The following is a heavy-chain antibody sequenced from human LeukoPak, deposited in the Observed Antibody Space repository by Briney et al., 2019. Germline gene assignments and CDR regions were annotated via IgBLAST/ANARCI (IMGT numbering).Heavy chain of an antibody. D-gene: IGHD3-22*01. V-gene: IGHV4-59*08. CDR2: IYYSGST. J-gene: IGHJ5*02. CDR3: ARAHSSGGWFDP. Sequence: SETLSLTCTVSGGSISSYYWSWIRQPPGKGLEWIGYIYYSGSTNYNPSLKSRVTISVDTSKNQFSLKLSSVTAADTAVYYCARAHSSGGWFDPWGQGTLVTVSS. CDR1: GGSISSYY.